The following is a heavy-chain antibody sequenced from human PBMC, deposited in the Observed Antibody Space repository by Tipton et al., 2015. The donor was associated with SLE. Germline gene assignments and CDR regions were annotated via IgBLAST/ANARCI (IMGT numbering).Heavy chain of an antibody. V-gene: IGHV4-34*01. J-gene: IGHJ2*01. CDR3: ARGYYGSGKHDL. D-gene: IGHD3-10*01. Sequence: LRLSCAVYGGSFSGYYWSWIRQPPGKGLEWIAEINHTGSTNYNPSLKSRVTISVDTSKNQFSLKLSSVTAADTAVYYCARGYYGSGKHDLWGRGTLVTVSS. CDR2: INHTGST. CDR1: GGSFSGYY.